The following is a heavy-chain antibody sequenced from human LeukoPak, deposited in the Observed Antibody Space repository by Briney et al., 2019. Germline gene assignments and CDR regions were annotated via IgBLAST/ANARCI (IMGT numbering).Heavy chain of an antibody. D-gene: IGHD3-9*01. CDR3: TRQNYDILTGYLSPGDPLDI. CDR2: IRSKANSYAT. CDR1: GFTFSGSA. V-gene: IGHV3-73*01. J-gene: IGHJ3*02. Sequence: HPGGSLRLSCAASGFTFSGSAMHWVRQASGKGLEWVGRIRSKANSYATAYAASVKGRFTISRDDSKNTAYLQMNSLKTEDTAVYYCTRQNYDILTGYLSPGDPLDIWGQGTMVTVSS.